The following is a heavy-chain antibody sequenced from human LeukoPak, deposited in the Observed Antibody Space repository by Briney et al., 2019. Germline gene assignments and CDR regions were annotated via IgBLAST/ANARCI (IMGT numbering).Heavy chain of an antibody. CDR1: GFTFSSYA. V-gene: IGHV3-23*01. D-gene: IGHD6-6*01. CDR3: AKGDLYSSSSLGYYYMDV. Sequence: GGSLRLSCAASGFTFSSYAMSWVGQAPGKGLEWVSAIYGSGGRTFYADSVKGRFTISRDNSKNTLYLQMNRLRADDTAVYYCAKGDLYSSSSLGYYYMDVWGKGTTVTVSS. J-gene: IGHJ6*03. CDR2: IYGSGGRT.